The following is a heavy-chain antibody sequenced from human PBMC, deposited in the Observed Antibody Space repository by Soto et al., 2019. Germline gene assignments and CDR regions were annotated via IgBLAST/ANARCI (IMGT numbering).Heavy chain of an antibody. CDR2: ISPYNGNT. CDR3: ARVHTHNHGDSDKNNWFHT. J-gene: IGHJ5*02. D-gene: IGHD1-1*01. V-gene: IGHV1-18*04. Sequence: GASVKVSCKTYGYTFTTYGINWVRQAPGQGLEWMGWISPYNGNTKYAQSLQGRVTMTTDTSTSTAYMELRSLRSDDTAVYYCARVHTHNHGDSDKNNWFHTWGQRTLVTVSS. CDR1: GYTFTTYG.